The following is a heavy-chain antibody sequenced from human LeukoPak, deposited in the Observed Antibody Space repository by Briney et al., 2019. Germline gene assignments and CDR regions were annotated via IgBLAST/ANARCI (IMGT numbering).Heavy chain of an antibody. CDR1: GGSFSGYY. CDR2: INHSGST. V-gene: IGHV4-34*01. D-gene: IGHD2-21*01. CDR3: ARRLRRWFGP. Sequence: PSETLSLTCAVYGGSFSGYYWSWIRQPPGKGLEWIGEINHSGSTNYNPSLKSRVTISVDTSKNQFSLKLSSAPAADTAVYYCARRLRRWFGPWGQGTLVTVSS. J-gene: IGHJ5*02.